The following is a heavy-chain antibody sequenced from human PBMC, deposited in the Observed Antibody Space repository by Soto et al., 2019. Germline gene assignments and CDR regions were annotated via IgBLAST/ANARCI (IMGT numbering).Heavy chain of an antibody. J-gene: IGHJ4*02. V-gene: IGHV1-3*01. Sequence: ASVKVSCKASGYTFTSYAIHWVRQAPGQRLEWMGWINAGNGDTHYAQQFQGRATMTTDTDTSTAYMELRSLRSDDTAVYYCARVGVVVVPAATSPLDYWGQGTLVTVSS. CDR2: INAGNGDT. D-gene: IGHD2-2*01. CDR1: GYTFTSYA. CDR3: ARVGVVVVPAATSPLDY.